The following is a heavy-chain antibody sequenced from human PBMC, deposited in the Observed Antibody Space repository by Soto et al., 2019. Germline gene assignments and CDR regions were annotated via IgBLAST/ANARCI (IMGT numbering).Heavy chain of an antibody. CDR2: IYYSGST. J-gene: IGHJ4*02. V-gene: IGHV4-59*08. Sequence: SETLSLTCTVSGGSISSYYWSWIRQPPGKGLEWIGYIYYSGSTNYNPSLKSRVTISVDTSKNQFSLKLSSVTAAVTAVYYCARYYCSSTSCHYYFDYWGQGTLVTVSS. CDR1: GGSISSYY. CDR3: ARYYCSSTSCHYYFDY. D-gene: IGHD2-2*01.